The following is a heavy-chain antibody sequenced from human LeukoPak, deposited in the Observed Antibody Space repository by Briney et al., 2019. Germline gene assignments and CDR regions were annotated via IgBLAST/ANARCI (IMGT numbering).Heavy chain of an antibody. D-gene: IGHD6-19*01. J-gene: IGHJ4*02. Sequence: GRSLRLSCAASGFTFDDYAMHWVRQAPGKGLEWVSGISWNSGSIGYADSVKGRFTISRDNAKNSLYLQMNSLRAEDMALYYRAKAHSSSGWYYFDYWGQGTLVTVSS. CDR3: AKAHSSSGWYYFDY. CDR2: ISWNSGSI. CDR1: GFTFDDYA. V-gene: IGHV3-9*03.